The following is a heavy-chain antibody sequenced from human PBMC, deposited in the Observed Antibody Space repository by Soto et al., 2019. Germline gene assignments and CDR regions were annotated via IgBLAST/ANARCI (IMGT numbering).Heavy chain of an antibody. J-gene: IGHJ4*02. V-gene: IGHV4-4*02. D-gene: IGHD6-19*01. CDR1: GDSVTSNVW. CDR2: AYHNGLT. Sequence: QVQLQESGPGLVKPSGTLSLTRAVSGDSVTSNVWWSWVRQPPGKGLEWIGEAYHNGLTDYNPSLKSRVTMSVDTSKNEFSLKLTSLTAADTAIYYCARDAAVPGESDRFDFWGQGTLVTVSS. CDR3: ARDAAVPGESDRFDF.